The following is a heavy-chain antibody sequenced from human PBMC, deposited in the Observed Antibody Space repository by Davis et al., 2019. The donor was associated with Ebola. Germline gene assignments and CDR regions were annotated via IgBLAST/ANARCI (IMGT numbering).Heavy chain of an antibody. Sequence: GESLKISCAASEFAFSSFGMHWVRQAPGKGLEWVAVISSDESNKYYADSVKGRFTIFRDNSQNTLYLQMNTLRTEDTAIYYCAKLWDDYGDYGFEYWGQGTLVTVSS. J-gene: IGHJ4*02. CDR3: AKLWDDYGDYGFEY. D-gene: IGHD4-17*01. V-gene: IGHV3-30*18. CDR2: ISSDESNK. CDR1: EFAFSSFG.